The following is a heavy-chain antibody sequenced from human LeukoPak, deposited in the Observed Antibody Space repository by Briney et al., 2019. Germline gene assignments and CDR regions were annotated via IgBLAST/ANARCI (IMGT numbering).Heavy chain of an antibody. J-gene: IGHJ6*02. CDR2: TSYDGSDK. V-gene: IGHV3-30*18. Sequence: PGRSLRLSCAPSGFTFCRYGMQSVRQAPGKGLEWVALTSYDGSDKNYAESVKGRFPISRDNSKNTLYLQMNSLRPEDTAVYYCAKRLVAYDMDVWGQGTTVTVSS. CDR1: GFTFCRYG. CDR3: AKRLVAYDMDV. D-gene: IGHD5-12*01.